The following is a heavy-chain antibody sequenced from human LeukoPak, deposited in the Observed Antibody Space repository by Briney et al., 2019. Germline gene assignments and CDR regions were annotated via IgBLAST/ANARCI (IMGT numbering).Heavy chain of an antibody. V-gene: IGHV3-30*01. CDR3: ASRDGCNYGWYYFDY. D-gene: IGHD5-24*01. J-gene: IGHJ4*02. CDR1: GFTFSSYA. Sequence: GRSLRLSCAASGFTFSSYAMHWVRQAPGKGLEWVAVISYDGSNKYYADSVKGRFTISRDNSKNTLYLQMNSLRAEDTAVYYCASRDGCNYGWYYFDYWGQGTLVTVSS. CDR2: ISYDGSNK.